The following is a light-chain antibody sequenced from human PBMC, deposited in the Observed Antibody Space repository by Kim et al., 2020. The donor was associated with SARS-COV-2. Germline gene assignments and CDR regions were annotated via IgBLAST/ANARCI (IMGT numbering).Light chain of an antibody. Sequence: LGQTVRITCQGASLRSYYASWYQQKPGQAPVLVFYGKNNRPSGIPDRFSGSYSGNTASLTIPAAQAEDEADYYCNSRESSANHWMFGGGTQLTVL. CDR2: GKN. J-gene: IGLJ3*02. CDR1: SLRSYY. CDR3: NSRESSANHWM. V-gene: IGLV3-19*01.